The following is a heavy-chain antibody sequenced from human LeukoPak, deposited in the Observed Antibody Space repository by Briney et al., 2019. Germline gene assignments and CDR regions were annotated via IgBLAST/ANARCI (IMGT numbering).Heavy chain of an antibody. CDR2: ISYDGSNK. Sequence: GGSLRLSCAASGFTFSSYAMHWVRQAPGKGLEWVAVISYDGSNKYYADSVKGRFTISRDNSKNTLYLQMNSLRAEDTAVYYCARVVQQLVLVYYFDYWGQGTLVTVSS. D-gene: IGHD6-13*01. V-gene: IGHV3-30-3*01. J-gene: IGHJ4*02. CDR1: GFTFSSYA. CDR3: ARVVQQLVLVYYFDY.